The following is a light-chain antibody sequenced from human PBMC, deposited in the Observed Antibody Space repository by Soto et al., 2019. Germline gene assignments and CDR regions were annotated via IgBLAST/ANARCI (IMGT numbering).Light chain of an antibody. CDR1: SSDDVGAYNY. J-gene: IGLJ1*01. CDR2: GVS. Sequence: QSALTQPASVSGSPGQSITISCTGNSSDDVGAYNYVSWYQHYPGKAPKLVIYGVSNRPSGISDRFSGSKSGSTASLTISGLQTEDEADYYCSSHIRSTAPFHVFGTRTKVTVL. CDR3: SSHIRSTAPFHV. V-gene: IGLV2-14*03.